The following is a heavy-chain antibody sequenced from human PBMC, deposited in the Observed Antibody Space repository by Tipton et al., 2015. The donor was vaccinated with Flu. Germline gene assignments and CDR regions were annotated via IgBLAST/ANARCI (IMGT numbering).Heavy chain of an antibody. J-gene: IGHJ5*02. V-gene: IGHV3-53*01. Sequence: SLRLSCVASGLTVGDNYMTWVRQSPGKGLEWISVIYSGEDTQYADSVKGRFTISRDNSTSTAYLQWRTLKASDTAMYYCARFGAAYYYNSGWFDPWGQGTLVTVSS. CDR1: GLTVGDNY. CDR3: ARFGAAYYYNSGWFDP. D-gene: IGHD3-22*01. CDR2: IYSGEDT.